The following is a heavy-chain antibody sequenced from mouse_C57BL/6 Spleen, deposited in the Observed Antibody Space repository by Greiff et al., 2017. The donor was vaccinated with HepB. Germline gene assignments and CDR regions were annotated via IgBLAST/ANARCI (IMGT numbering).Heavy chain of an antibody. Sequence: EVKLVESGGGLVQPKGSLKLSCAASGFSFNTYAMNWVRQAPGKGLEWVARIRSKSNNYATYYADSVKDRFTISRDDSESMLYLQMNNLKTEDTAMYYCVRLRTGTWYFDVWGTGTTVTVSS. CDR2: IRSKSNNYAT. V-gene: IGHV10-1*01. CDR3: VRLRTGTWYFDV. J-gene: IGHJ1*03. CDR1: GFSFNTYA. D-gene: IGHD4-1*01.